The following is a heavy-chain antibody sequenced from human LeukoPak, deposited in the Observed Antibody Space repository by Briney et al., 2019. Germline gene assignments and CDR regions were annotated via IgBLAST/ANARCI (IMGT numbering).Heavy chain of an antibody. CDR2: ISYDGSNK. D-gene: IGHD3-22*01. V-gene: IGHV3-30-3*01. CDR3: ARGGYYDSSGYGN. CDR1: GFTFSSYA. Sequence: GGSLRLSCAASGFTFSSYAMHWVRQAPGKGLEWVAVISYDGSNKYYADSVKGRFTISRDNSKNMLYLQMNSLRAEDTAVYYCARGGYYDSSGYGNWGQGTLVTVSS. J-gene: IGHJ4*02.